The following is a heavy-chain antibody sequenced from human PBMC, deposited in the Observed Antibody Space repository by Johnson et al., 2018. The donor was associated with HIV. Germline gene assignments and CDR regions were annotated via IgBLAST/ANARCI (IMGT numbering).Heavy chain of an antibody. Sequence: VQLVESGGGLIQPGGSLRLSCAASGFIVSTNYMSWVRQAPGKGLEWVSVIYNDDSTYYADSVKGRFTISRDISKNTLSLQMNSLRAEDTAVYYCARDLRFNRTVQGRIIISGTFDMWGHGTVLHVSS. CDR2: IYNDDST. D-gene: IGHD3-10*01. J-gene: IGHJ3*02. V-gene: IGHV3-66*03. CDR1: GFIVSTNY. CDR3: ARDLRFNRTVQGRIIISGTFDM.